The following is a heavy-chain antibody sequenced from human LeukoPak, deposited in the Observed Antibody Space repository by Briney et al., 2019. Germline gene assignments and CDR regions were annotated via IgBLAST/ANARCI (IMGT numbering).Heavy chain of an antibody. CDR3: ARGRRGYSYGYDY. CDR2: IYYSGST. J-gene: IGHJ4*02. Sequence: PSETLSLTCTVSGGSISSGGYYWGWIRQPPGKGLEWIGSIYYSGSTYYNPSLKSRVTISVDTSKNQFSLKLSSVTAADTAVYYCARGRRGYSYGYDYWGQGTLVTVSS. D-gene: IGHD5-18*01. CDR1: GGSISSGGYY. V-gene: IGHV4-39*01.